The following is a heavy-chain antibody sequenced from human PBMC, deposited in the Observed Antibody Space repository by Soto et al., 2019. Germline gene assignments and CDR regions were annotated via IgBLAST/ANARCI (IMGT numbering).Heavy chain of an antibody. V-gene: IGHV1-2*04. CDR2: INPNSGGT. J-gene: IGHJ4*02. Sequence: ASVKVSCKASGYTFTGYYMHWVRQAPGQGLEWMGWINPNSGGTNYAQKFQGWVTMTRDTSISTADMELSRLRSDDTAVYYCARVSRTGSSSAVGVFDYWGQGTLVTVSS. D-gene: IGHD6-6*01. CDR1: GYTFTGYY. CDR3: ARVSRTGSSSAVGVFDY.